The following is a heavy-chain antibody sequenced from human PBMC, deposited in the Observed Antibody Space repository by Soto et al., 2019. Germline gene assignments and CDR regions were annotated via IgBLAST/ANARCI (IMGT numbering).Heavy chain of an antibody. Sequence: ASVKVSCKASGYTFTGYYMHWVRQAPGQGLEWMGWINPNSGGTNYAQKFQGRVTMTRDTSISTAYMELSRLRSDDTAVYYCATLGYSSGWYSYDYYGMDVWGQGTTVIVSS. CDR3: ATLGYSSGWYSYDYYGMDV. CDR1: GYTFTGYY. CDR2: INPNSGGT. V-gene: IGHV1-2*02. J-gene: IGHJ6*02. D-gene: IGHD6-19*01.